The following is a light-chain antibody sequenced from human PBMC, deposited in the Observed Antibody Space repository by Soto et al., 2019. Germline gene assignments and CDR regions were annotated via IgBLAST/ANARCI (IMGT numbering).Light chain of an antibody. Sequence: DIQMTQSPSTLSASVGDRVTITCRASQSISSYLAWYQQKPGKAPKLLIYKASSLESGVPSRFSGSGAGTEFPLTISSLQPDDFATYYCQQYNSFWTFGQGTKVEIK. J-gene: IGKJ1*01. CDR2: KAS. V-gene: IGKV1-5*03. CDR1: QSISSY. CDR3: QQYNSFWT.